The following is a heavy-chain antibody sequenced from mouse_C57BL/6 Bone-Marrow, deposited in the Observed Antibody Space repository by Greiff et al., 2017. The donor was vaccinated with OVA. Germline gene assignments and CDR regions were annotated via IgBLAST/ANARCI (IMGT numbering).Heavy chain of an antibody. Sequence: VQLQQSGAELVRPGASVKLSCTASGFNIKDDYMHWVKRRPEQGLEWIGWIDPENGDTEYASKFQGKATITADTSSNTAYLQLSSLTSEDTAVYYCTTLYCYGAWFAYWGQGTLVTVSA. CDR2: IDPENGDT. CDR3: TTLYCYGAWFAY. CDR1: GFNIKDDY. D-gene: IGHD1-1*01. V-gene: IGHV14-4*01. J-gene: IGHJ3*01.